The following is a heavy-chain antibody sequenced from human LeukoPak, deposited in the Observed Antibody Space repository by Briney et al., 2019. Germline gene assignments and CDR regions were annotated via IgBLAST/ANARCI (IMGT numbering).Heavy chain of an antibody. D-gene: IGHD5-12*01. CDR2: LYTGGTT. J-gene: IGHJ3*01. CDR3: ARAVDIVATTPFDL. CDR1: GFTVSNNY. Sequence: GGSLRLSCAASGFTVSNNYMTWVRQAPGKGLEWVSVLYTGGTTYYADSVKGRFTISRDNSKNTVYLDMNSLRAEDTAVYYCARAVDIVATTPFDLWGQGTMVTVSS. V-gene: IGHV3-66*01.